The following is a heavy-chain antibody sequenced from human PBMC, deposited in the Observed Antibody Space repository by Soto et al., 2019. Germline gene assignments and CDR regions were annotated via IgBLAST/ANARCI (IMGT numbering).Heavy chain of an antibody. V-gene: IGHV3-13*04. J-gene: IGHJ6*02. CDR3: ARWSRYYYYGMHV. CDR2: IGTAGDT. Sequence: EVQLVESGGGLVQPGGSLRLSCAASGFTFSSYDMHWVRQATGKGLEWVSAIGTAGDTYYPGSVKGRFTISRENAKNSLYLQMNSLRAGDTAVYYCARWSRYYYYGMHVWGQGTTVTVSS. CDR1: GFTFSSYD.